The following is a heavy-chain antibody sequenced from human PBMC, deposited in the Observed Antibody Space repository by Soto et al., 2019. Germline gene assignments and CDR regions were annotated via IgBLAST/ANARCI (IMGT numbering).Heavy chain of an antibody. J-gene: IGHJ4*02. D-gene: IGHD6-19*01. V-gene: IGHV1-18*04. CDR1: GYIFTDYG. Sequence: QLVQSGAEVKKPGASVRVSCKASGYIFTDYGISWVRQAPGQGLEWMGWISGYNADTSYAQRLQDRVKMTIDTSTRTAYMELRSLTSDDTAVDYCARDLRWSSGWAFDYWGQGTLVTVSS. CDR2: ISGYNADT. CDR3: ARDLRWSSGWAFDY.